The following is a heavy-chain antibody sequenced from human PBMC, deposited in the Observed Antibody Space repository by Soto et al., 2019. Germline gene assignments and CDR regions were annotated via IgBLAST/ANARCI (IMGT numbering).Heavy chain of an antibody. CDR2: ISHSGNTI. D-gene: IGHD2-8*01. CDR1: GFAFDRYS. V-gene: IGHV3-48*02. CDR3: ARQDANGDYYYGYGLEV. Sequence: SGGSLRLSCAASGFAFDRYSFNWVRQAPGKGLAWLVYISHSGNTIYYADPVRGRFTISRDNAKNSLYLQLSSLRDEDTAVYYCARQDANGDYYYGYGLEVWGQGTTVTVSS. J-gene: IGHJ6*02.